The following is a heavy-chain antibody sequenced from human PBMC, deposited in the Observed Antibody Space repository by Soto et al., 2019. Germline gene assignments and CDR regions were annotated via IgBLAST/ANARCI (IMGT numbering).Heavy chain of an antibody. Sequence: ASVKVSSKASGYTFTSYGISWVRQSPGQGLEWMGWISAYNGNTNYAQKLQGRVTMTTDTSTSTAYMELRSLRSDDTAVYYCARDFSSYYDFWSGSFNYWGQGTLVTVSS. CDR3: ARDFSSYYDFWSGSFNY. D-gene: IGHD3-3*01. CDR2: ISAYNGNT. V-gene: IGHV1-18*01. CDR1: GYTFTSYG. J-gene: IGHJ4*02.